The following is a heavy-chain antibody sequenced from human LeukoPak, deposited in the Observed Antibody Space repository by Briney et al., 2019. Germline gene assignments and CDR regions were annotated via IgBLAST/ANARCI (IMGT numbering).Heavy chain of an antibody. CDR1: GFPFSSYS. D-gene: IGHD5-24*01. J-gene: IGHJ4*02. V-gene: IGHV3-21*01. CDR3: ARIVSGIRDGYNMDY. Sequence: PGGSLRLSCAASGFPFSSYSMNWVRQAPGKGLEWVSSISSRSTYIYYADSVKGRFTISRDNAKNSVYLQMSSLRVEDTALYYCARIVSGIRDGYNMDYWGQGTLVTVSS. CDR2: ISSRSTYI.